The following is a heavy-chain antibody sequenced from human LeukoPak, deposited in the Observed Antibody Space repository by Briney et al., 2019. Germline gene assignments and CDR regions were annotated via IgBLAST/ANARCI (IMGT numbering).Heavy chain of an antibody. D-gene: IGHD4-17*01. CDR1: GDNFSDCS. CDR3: ARDAKTVSTLSFDS. Sequence: ASVKVSCKASGDNFSDCSINWVRQAPGQGLEWMGWISPYTETVDYAQKFQGRITMTTDTSTSTAYMELRSLTFDDTAVYYCARDAKTVSTLSFDSWGQGVLVTVSS. CDR2: ISPYTETV. V-gene: IGHV1-18*01. J-gene: IGHJ4*02.